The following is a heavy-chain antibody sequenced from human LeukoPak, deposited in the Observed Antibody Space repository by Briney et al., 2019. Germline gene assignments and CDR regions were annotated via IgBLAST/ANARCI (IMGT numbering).Heavy chain of an antibody. CDR3: ARRVAATGMVDS. V-gene: IGHV4-4*09. CDR2: IYSGGST. J-gene: IGHJ4*02. CDR1: GGSMTGYY. Sequence: SETLSLTCTASGGSMTGYYWRWIRQPPGKGLEWIGNIYSGGSTKYNPSLESRVSISVDTSKRQFSLDLSSVTAADTAVYYCARRVAATGMVDSWGQGTLVTVSS. D-gene: IGHD6-25*01.